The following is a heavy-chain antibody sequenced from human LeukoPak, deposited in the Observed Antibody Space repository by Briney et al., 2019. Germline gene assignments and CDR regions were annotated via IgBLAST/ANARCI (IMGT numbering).Heavy chain of an antibody. CDR3: ERDPTTVITLPYYFDF. CDR1: GGSFSGYH. CDR2: INDRGRT. V-gene: IGHV4-34*01. Sequence: SETLSLTCAVHGGSFSGYHWNWIRQSPGKGLEWIGEINDRGRTNYNPSLKSRVTLSVDTSNKQFSLKLSAVTAADTAVYYCERDPTTVITLPYYFDFWGQGTLVTVSS. D-gene: IGHD4-17*01. J-gene: IGHJ4*02.